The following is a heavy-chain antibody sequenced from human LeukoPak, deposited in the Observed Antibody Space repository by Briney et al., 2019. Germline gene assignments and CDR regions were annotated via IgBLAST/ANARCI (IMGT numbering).Heavy chain of an antibody. V-gene: IGHV1-2*02. D-gene: IGHD6-19*01. CDR2: INPNSGGT. J-gene: IGHJ6*03. CDR3: ARGGTSGWGYYYYMDV. CDR1: GGTFSSYA. Sequence: ASVKVSCKASGGTFSSYAISWVRQAPGQGLEWMGWINPNSGGTNYAQKFQGRVTMTRDTSISTAYMELSRLRSDDTAVYYCARGGTSGWGYYYYMDVWGKGTTVTVSS.